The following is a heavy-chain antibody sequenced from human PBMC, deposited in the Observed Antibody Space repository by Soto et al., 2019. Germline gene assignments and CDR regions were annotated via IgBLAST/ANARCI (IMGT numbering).Heavy chain of an antibody. Sequence: GASVKVSCKASGFTFTSSAVQWVRQARGQRLEWIGWIVVGSGNTNYAQKFQERVTITRDMYTSTAYMELSSLRSEDTAVYYCAADAGNVSARGYYGMDVWGQGTTVTVSS. V-gene: IGHV1-58*01. CDR2: IVVGSGNT. CDR1: GFTFTSSA. D-gene: IGHD1-1*01. CDR3: AADAGNVSARGYYGMDV. J-gene: IGHJ6*02.